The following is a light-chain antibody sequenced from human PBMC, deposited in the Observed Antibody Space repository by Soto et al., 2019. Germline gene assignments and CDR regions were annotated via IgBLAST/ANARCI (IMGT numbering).Light chain of an antibody. J-gene: IGLJ1*01. CDR2: DVS. CDR3: SSYAGSTPYL. CDR1: SSDVGGYNY. Sequence: QSVLTQPPSASGSPGQSVTISCTGTSSDVGGYNYVSWYQQHPGQAPKLMIYDVSKRPSGVPDRFSGSKSGNTASLTVSGLQAEDEADYYCSSYAGSTPYLFGTGPKVTVL. V-gene: IGLV2-8*01.